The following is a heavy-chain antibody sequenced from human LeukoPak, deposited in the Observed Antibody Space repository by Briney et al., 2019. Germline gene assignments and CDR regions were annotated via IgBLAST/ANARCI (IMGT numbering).Heavy chain of an antibody. D-gene: IGHD5/OR15-5a*01. V-gene: IGHV3-23*01. Sequence: GGSLRLSCAASGFTFNNYAMSRVRQAPGKGLEWVSAISGSGGSTYYADSVKGRFTISRDNSRSTLYLQMNSLRAEDTAVYYCAKVYSVYYYFDYWGQGTLVTVSS. CDR1: GFTFNNYA. CDR2: ISGSGGST. CDR3: AKVYSVYYYFDY. J-gene: IGHJ4*02.